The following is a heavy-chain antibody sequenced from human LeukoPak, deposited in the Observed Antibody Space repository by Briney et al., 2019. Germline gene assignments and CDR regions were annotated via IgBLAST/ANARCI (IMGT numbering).Heavy chain of an antibody. CDR2: IKQDGNEK. V-gene: IGHV3-7*01. CDR3: ASRDALGY. Sequence: GSLRLSCAASGFTFSDYWMSWVRQAPGKGLEWVANIKQDGNEKNYVDSVRGRFSISRDNTKNSVYLQMNNLRAEDTAVYYCASRDALGYWGQGTLVTVSS. CDR1: GFTFSDYW. J-gene: IGHJ4*02. D-gene: IGHD6-13*01.